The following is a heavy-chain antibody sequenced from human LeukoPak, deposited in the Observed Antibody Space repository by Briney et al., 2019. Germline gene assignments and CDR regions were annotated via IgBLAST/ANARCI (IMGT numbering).Heavy chain of an antibody. V-gene: IGHV1-24*01. Sequence: ASLKVSCKVLGYTLTKLSMHWVRQAPGKRLEWMGGFDPEDGETIYAQPLQGRVTMAVDTSTDTAYMQLSSLRSEDTAVFYCATGWTGTRNFDYWGQGTLVTVSS. CDR1: GYTLTKLS. D-gene: IGHD3/OR15-3a*01. CDR3: ATGWTGTRNFDY. J-gene: IGHJ4*02. CDR2: FDPEDGET.